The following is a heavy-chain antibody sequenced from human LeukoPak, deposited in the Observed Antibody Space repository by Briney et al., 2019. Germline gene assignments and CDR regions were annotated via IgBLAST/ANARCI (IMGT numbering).Heavy chain of an antibody. V-gene: IGHV3-21*01. D-gene: IGHD4-11*01. CDR1: GFTFSNYN. CDR3: ARDTVTHDAFDI. CDR2: ISNSGSYI. Sequence: PGGSLRLSCAASGFTFSNYNMNWVRQAPGEGLEWVSSISNSGSYIYYADSLKGRFTISRDNAKNSLYLQMNSLRAEDTAVYYCARDTVTHDAFDIWDQGTMVTVSS. J-gene: IGHJ3*02.